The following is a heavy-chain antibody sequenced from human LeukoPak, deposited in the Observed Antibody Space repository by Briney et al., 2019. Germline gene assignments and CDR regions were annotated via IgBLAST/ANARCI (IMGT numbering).Heavy chain of an antibody. CDR1: GYTFISYA. V-gene: IGHV1-18*01. CDR2: ISAYNGNT. J-gene: IGHJ4*02. CDR3: AREDYCSGGSCYEGAVDY. D-gene: IGHD2-15*01. Sequence: GASVKVSCKASGYTFISYAMHWVRQAPGQRLEWMGWISAYNGNTNYAQNLQGRVTMTTDTSTRTVYMELRSLRSDDTAVYYCAREDYCSGGSCYEGAVDYWGQGTLVTVSS.